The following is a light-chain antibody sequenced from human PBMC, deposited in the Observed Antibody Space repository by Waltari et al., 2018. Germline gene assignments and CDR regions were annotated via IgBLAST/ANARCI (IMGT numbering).Light chain of an antibody. CDR2: AAS. CDR3: QQSYSTPPMYT. V-gene: IGKV1-12*01. CDR1: QGIRSW. Sequence: DIQMTQSPSSLSASVGDRVTITCRASQGIRSWLAWYQQKPGRAPKLLIYAASSLQGGVPSRFSGSGSGTEFTLTISSLQPEDVATYYCQQSYSTPPMYTFGQGTKLDIK. J-gene: IGKJ2*01.